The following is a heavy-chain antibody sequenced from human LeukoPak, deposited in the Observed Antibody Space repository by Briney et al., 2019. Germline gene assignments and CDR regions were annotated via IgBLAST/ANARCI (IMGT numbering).Heavy chain of an antibody. CDR1: GFTVSNDY. V-gene: IGHV3-53*01. CDR2: IYGGGDT. D-gene: IGHD6-6*01. CDR3: TRLLPSSHHFFDS. J-gene: IGHJ4*02. Sequence: PGGSLRLSCAVSGFTVSNDYMSWVRQAPGKGLEWVSVIYGGGDTYYADSVRGRFTISRDNFENTLFLRMDSLRAEDTAVYYCTRLLPSSHHFFDSWGQGTLVTVSS.